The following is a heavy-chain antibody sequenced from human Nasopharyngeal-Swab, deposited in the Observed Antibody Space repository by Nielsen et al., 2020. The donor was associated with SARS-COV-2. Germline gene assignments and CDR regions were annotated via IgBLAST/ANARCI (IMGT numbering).Heavy chain of an antibody. V-gene: IGHV3-21*01. CDR3: ASSPAAAGTVYYYYGMDV. CDR2: ISSSSSYI. Sequence: GESLKISCAASGFTFSSYSMNWARQAPGKGLEWVSSISSSSSYIYYADSVKGRFTISRDNAKNSLYLQMNSLRAEDTAVYYCASSPAAAGTVYYYYGMDVWGQGTTVTVSS. D-gene: IGHD6-13*01. CDR1: GFTFSSYS. J-gene: IGHJ6*02.